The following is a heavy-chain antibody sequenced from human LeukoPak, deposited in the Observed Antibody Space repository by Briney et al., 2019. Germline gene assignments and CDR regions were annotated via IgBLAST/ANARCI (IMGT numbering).Heavy chain of an antibody. CDR1: GFTFKNYA. CDR2: ISGSGGST. Sequence: GGSLRLSCAAPGFTFKNYAMSWVRQAPGTGLEWVSSISGSGGSTYYADSVKGRFTISRDNSQNTLYLQMNSLRAEDTAVYYCARKASEFDCWGQGTLVTVSS. CDR3: ARKASEFDC. J-gene: IGHJ4*02. V-gene: IGHV3-23*01.